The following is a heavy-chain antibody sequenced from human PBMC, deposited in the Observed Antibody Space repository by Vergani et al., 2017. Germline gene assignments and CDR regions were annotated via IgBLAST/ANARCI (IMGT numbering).Heavy chain of an antibody. CDR1: GFTFSSYA. J-gene: IGHJ5*02. V-gene: IGHV3-30-3*01. Sequence: QVQLVESGGGVVQPGRSLRLSCAASGFTFSSYAMHWVRQAPGKGLGWVAVISYDGSNKYYADSVKGRFTISRDNSKNTLYLQMNSLRAEDTAVYYCARAPRYDESRPFDPWGQGTLVTVSS. CDR3: ARAPRYDESRPFDP. D-gene: IGHD3-22*01. CDR2: ISYDGSNK.